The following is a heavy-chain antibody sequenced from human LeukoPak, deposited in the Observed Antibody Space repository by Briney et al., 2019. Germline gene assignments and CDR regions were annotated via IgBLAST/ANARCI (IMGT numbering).Heavy chain of an antibody. CDR1: GFTFSSYG. J-gene: IGHJ4*02. CDR3: ASAYYDILTGYSLGAFDY. V-gene: IGHV3-33*01. CDR2: IWYDASNK. D-gene: IGHD3-9*01. Sequence: GGSLRLSCAASGFTFSSYGMHWVRQAPGKGLEWVAVIWYDASNKYYADSVKGRFTISRDNSKNTLYLQMNSLRAEDTAVYYCASAYYDILTGYSLGAFDYWGQGTLVTVSS.